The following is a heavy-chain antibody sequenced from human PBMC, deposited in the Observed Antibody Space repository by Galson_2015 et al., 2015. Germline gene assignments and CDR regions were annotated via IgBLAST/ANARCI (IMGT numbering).Heavy chain of an antibody. CDR3: AVVVAATCFDY. CDR2: IYPGNSDT. V-gene: IGHV5-51*01. Sequence: QSGAEVKKPGESLKISCQGSGYTFTNYWIGWVRQMPGKGLEWMGIIYPGNSDTRYSPSFQGQVTISADKSISTAYLQWSSLKASDTAMYYCAVVVAATCFDYWGQGTLVTVSS. D-gene: IGHD2-15*01. J-gene: IGHJ4*02. CDR1: GYTFTNYW.